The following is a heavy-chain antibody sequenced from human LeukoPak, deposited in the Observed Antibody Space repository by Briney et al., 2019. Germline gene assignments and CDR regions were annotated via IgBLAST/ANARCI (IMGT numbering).Heavy chain of an antibody. D-gene: IGHD2-2*01. CDR1: GFTLSNYA. Sequence: PGGSLRLSCAASGFTLSNYARSWVRQAPGKGLEWVSAISGSGDTTYYADSVKGRFTISRDSSRNTLYLHMNSLRAEDTAVYFCAEDRVPSTGIGDFDYWGQGTLVTVSS. CDR3: AEDRVPSTGIGDFDY. V-gene: IGHV3-23*01. CDR2: ISGSGDTT. J-gene: IGHJ4*02.